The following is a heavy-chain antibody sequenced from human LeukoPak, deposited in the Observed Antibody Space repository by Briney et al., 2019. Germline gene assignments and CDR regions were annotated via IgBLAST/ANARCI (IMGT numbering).Heavy chain of an antibody. CDR2: ISSSSSTI. CDR3: ARDEQLLSDFWSGYRFSVGFGAFDI. D-gene: IGHD3-3*01. J-gene: IGHJ3*02. V-gene: IGHV3-48*01. Sequence: PGGSLRLSCAASGFTFSSYSMNWVRQAPGKGLEWVSYISSSSSTIYYADSVKGRFTISRDNAKNSLYLQMNSLRAEDTAVYYCARDEQLLSDFWSGYRFSVGFGAFDIWGQGTMVTVSS. CDR1: GFTFSSYS.